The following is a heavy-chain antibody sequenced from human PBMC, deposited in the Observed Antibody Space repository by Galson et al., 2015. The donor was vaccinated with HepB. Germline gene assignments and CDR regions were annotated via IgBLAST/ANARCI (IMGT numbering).Heavy chain of an antibody. CDR1: GYSFTSYW. D-gene: IGHD6-13*01. J-gene: IGHJ6*03. V-gene: IGHV5-51*01. CDR3: AITTGIAAAGTTTTKYYYYYYMDV. Sequence: QSGAEVKKPGESLKISCKGSGYSFTSYWIGWVRQMPGKGLEWMGIIYPGDSDTRYSPSFQGQVTISADKSISTAYLQWSSLKASDTAMYYCAITTGIAAAGTTTTKYYYYYYMDVWGKGTTVTVSS. CDR2: IYPGDSDT.